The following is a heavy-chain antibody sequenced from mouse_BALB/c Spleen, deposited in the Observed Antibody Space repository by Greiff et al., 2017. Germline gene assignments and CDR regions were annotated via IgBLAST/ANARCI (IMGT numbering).Heavy chain of an antibody. CDR2: IDPANGNT. V-gene: IGHV14-3*02. D-gene: IGHD1-1*01. J-gene: IGHJ2*01. Sequence: EVLGVESGAELVKPGASVKLSCTASGFYIKDTYMHWVKQRPEQGLEWIGRIDPANGNTKYDPKFQGKATITADTSSNTAYLQLRSLTTEDTAVYYCARGYGSSSFDYWGQGTTHTVSA. CDR1: GFYIKDTY. CDR3: ARGYGSSSFDY.